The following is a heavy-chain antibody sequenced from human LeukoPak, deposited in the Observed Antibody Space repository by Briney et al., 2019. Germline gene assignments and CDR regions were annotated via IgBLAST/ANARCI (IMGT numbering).Heavy chain of an antibody. Sequence: GGSLRLSCAASGFTFSSYSTNWVRQAPGKGLEWVSSISSSSSYIYYADSVKGRFTISRDNAKNSLYLQMNSLRAEDTAVYYCARWFGEFLYYFDYWGQGTLVTVSS. D-gene: IGHD3-10*01. CDR1: GFTFSSYS. V-gene: IGHV3-21*01. J-gene: IGHJ4*02. CDR2: ISSSSSYI. CDR3: ARWFGEFLYYFDY.